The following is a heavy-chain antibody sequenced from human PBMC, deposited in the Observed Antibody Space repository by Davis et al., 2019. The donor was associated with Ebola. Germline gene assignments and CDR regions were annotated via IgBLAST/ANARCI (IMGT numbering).Heavy chain of an antibody. V-gene: IGHV3-7*01. CDR1: GFFFRNAW. J-gene: IGHJ4*02. D-gene: IGHD3-3*01. CDR2: IKEDGSEK. Sequence: GESLKISCAASGFFFRNAWVSWVRQAPGQGLEWVASIKEDGSEKYHVHSVEGRFTISRDNAKNSLYLQMNSLRAEDTAVYYCANLEWVNPDYWGQGVLVTVSS. CDR3: ANLEWVNPDY.